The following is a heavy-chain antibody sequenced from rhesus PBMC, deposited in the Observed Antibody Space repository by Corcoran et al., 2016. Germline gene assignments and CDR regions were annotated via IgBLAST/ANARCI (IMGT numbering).Heavy chain of an antibody. CDR2: IKNKADGGTA. D-gene: IGHD2-2*01. CDR3: ARVGCTSTTCYVDY. Sequence: EVQLVETGGGLVQPGGSLRLSCAGSGFTFSNYWMSWVRQAPGKGLAGVGRIKNKADGGTAAYAESVKGRLTISRDDSKNTLYLQMNSLKSEDTAVYYCARVGCTSTTCYVDYWGQGVLGTVSS. CDR1: GFTFSNYW. V-gene: IGHV3-16*01. J-gene: IGHJ4*01.